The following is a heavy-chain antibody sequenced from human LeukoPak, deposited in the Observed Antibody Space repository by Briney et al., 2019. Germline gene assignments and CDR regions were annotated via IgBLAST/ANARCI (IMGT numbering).Heavy chain of an antibody. CDR1: GGSFSGYY. D-gene: IGHD6-19*01. J-gene: IGHJ4*02. V-gene: IGHV4-34*01. CDR3: ARRIAVAGDFDY. CDR2: INHSGST. Sequence: SETLSLTCAVYGGSFSGYYWSWIRQPPGKGLEWIGEINHSGSTNYNPSLKSRVTISVATSKNQFSLKLSSVTAADTAVYYCARRIAVAGDFDYWGQGTLVTVSS.